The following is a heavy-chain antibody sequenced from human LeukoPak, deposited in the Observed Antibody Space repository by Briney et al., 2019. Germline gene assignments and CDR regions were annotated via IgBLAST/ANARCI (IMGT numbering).Heavy chain of an antibody. CDR1: GGTFSSYA. V-gene: IGHV1-69*01. CDR2: IIPIFGTA. J-gene: IGHJ4*02. Sequence: ASVKVSCKASGGTFSSYAISWVRQAPGQGLEWMGGIIPIFGTANYAQKFQGRVTITADESTSTAYMEVSSLRSEDTAVYYCARGGWFGELLHFDYWGQGTVVTVSS. D-gene: IGHD3-10*01. CDR3: ARGGWFGELLHFDY.